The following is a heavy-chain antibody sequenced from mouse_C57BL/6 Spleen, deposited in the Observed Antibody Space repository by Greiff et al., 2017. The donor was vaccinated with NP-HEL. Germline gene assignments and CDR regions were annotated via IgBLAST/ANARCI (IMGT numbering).Heavy chain of an antibody. D-gene: IGHD1-1*01. Sequence: EVQLQQSVAELVRPGASVKLSCTASGFNFKNTYMHWVKQRPEQGLEWIGRIDPANGNTKYAPKFKGKATITADTSSNPAYLQLSSLTSEDTAIYYSARCGTTVVAVDYWGQGTTLTVSS. V-gene: IGHV14-3*01. J-gene: IGHJ2*01. CDR3: ARCGTTVVAVDY. CDR2: IDPANGNT. CDR1: GFNFKNTY.